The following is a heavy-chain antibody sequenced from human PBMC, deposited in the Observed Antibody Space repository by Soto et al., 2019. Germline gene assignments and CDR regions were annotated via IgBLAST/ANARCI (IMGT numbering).Heavy chain of an antibody. J-gene: IGHJ5*02. CDR3: ARALRGGDADWFDP. D-gene: IGHD2-21*02. CDR2: INAGNGNT. CDR1: GYTFTSYA. V-gene: IGHV1-3*01. Sequence: QVQLVQSGAEVKKPGASVKVSCKASGYTFTSYAMHWVRQAPGQRLEWMGWINAGNGNTKYSQEFQGRVTITRDTPARTAYMELNSLRSEDTAVYYCARALRGGDADWFDPWGQGTLVTVSS.